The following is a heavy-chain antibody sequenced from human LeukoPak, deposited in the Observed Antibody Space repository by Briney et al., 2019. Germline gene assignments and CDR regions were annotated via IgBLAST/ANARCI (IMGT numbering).Heavy chain of an antibody. D-gene: IGHD3-22*01. V-gene: IGHV3-48*01. CDR3: ARDVIVEFDY. J-gene: IGHJ4*02. Sequence: QPGGSLRLSCAASGFTFSSYSMYWVRQAPGKGLEWVSYISSSSSTIYYADSVKGRFTISRDNAKNSLYLQMNSLRAEDTAVYYCARDVIVEFDYWGQGTLVTVSS. CDR1: GFTFSSYS. CDR2: ISSSSSTI.